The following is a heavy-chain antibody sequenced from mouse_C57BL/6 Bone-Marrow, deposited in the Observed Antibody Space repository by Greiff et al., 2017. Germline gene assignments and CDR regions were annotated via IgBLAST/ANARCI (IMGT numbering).Heavy chain of an antibody. CDR2: IDPEIGDT. J-gene: IGHJ2*01. V-gene: IGHV14-4*01. D-gene: IGHD2-3*01. Sequence: VQLQQSGAELVRPGASVKLSCTASGFNIKDDYIHWVKQRPEKGLEWIGWIDPEIGDTEYASKFQGKATITSETSSNPSYLQLSSLTSEDTAVYYCSSFDVNYFDFWCQGTPLTVAS. CDR1: GFNIKDDY. CDR3: SSFDVNYFDF.